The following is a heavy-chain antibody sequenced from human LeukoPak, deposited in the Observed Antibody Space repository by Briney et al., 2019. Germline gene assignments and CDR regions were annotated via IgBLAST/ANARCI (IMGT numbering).Heavy chain of an antibody. CDR3: ARSSKRDCSGGSCYYYYGMDV. CDR2: IKQDGSEK. V-gene: IGHV3-7*03. J-gene: IGHJ6*02. Sequence: GRSLRLSCAASGFTFSSYWMSWVRQAPGKGLEWVANIKQDGSEKYYVDSVKGRFTISRDNAKNSLYLQMNSLRVEDTAVYFCARSSKRDCSGGSCYYYYGMDVWGQGTTVTVSS. CDR1: GFTFSSYW. D-gene: IGHD2-15*01.